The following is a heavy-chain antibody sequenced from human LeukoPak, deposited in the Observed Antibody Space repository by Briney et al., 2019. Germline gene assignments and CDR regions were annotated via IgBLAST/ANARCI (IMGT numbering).Heavy chain of an antibody. J-gene: IGHJ4*02. CDR2: INPNSGGT. D-gene: IGHD3-22*01. CDR1: GYTFTGYY. Sequence: ASVKVSCKASGYTFTGYYMHWVRQAPGQGLEWMGWINPNSGGTNYAQKFQGRVTTTRDTSISTAYMELSRLRSDDTAVYYCARDHLRYYDSSGYSAHFDYWGQGTLVTVSS. CDR3: ARDHLRYYDSSGYSAHFDY. V-gene: IGHV1-2*02.